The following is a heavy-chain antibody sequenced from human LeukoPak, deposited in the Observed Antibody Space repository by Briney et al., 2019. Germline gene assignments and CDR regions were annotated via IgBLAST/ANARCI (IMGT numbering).Heavy chain of an antibody. V-gene: IGHV3-48*03. D-gene: IGHD6-13*01. Sequence: GGSLRLSCAASGFTFSSYEMNWVRQAPGKGLEWVSYISSSGSTIYYADSVKGRFTISRDNAKNSLYLQMNNLRAEDTAVYYCAKEDDIAAAFDYWGQGTLVTVSS. CDR1: GFTFSSYE. CDR3: AKEDDIAAAFDY. J-gene: IGHJ4*02. CDR2: ISSSGSTI.